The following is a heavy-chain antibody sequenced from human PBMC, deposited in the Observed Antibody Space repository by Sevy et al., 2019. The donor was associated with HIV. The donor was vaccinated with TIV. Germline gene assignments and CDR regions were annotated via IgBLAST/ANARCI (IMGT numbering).Heavy chain of an antibody. CDR3: AREENRELGTIPLDS. Sequence: GGSLRLSCAASGFTFSHHNMNWVRQAPGKGLEWISYISKSGSTTYFADSVRVRLPISRDNAKNSLFLEMHSLTDEDTAVYYCAREENRELGTIPLDSWGRGIQVTVSS. D-gene: IGHD7-27*01. V-gene: IGHV3-48*02. J-gene: IGHJ4*02. CDR2: ISKSGSTT. CDR1: GFTFSHHN.